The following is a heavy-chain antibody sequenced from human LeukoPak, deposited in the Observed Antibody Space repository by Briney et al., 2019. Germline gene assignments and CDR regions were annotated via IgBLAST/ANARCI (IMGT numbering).Heavy chain of an antibody. CDR1: GGSLSSGDYY. J-gene: IGHJ5*02. CDR2: MNYSGST. Sequence: SETLSLTCTVSGGSLSSGDYYWSWIRQPPGKGLEWIAYMNYSGSTYYNPSLKSRVTMSADTSKNQLSLKLSSVTAADTAVYYCARQYDYDSRIDPWGQGILVTVSS. D-gene: IGHD3-22*01. V-gene: IGHV4-30-4*01. CDR3: ARQYDYDSRIDP.